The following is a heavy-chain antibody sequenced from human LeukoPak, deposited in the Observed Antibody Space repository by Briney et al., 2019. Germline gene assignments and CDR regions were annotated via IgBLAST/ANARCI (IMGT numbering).Heavy chain of an antibody. Sequence: PSETLSLTCTVSGGSISSYYWSWIRQPPGKGLEWIGYIYYSGSTNYNPSLKSRVTISVDTSKNQFSLKLSSVTAADTAVYYCAGQVWFGDLNWFDPWGQGTLVTVSS. CDR2: IYYSGST. CDR1: GGSISSYY. CDR3: AGQVWFGDLNWFDP. V-gene: IGHV4-59*01. J-gene: IGHJ5*02. D-gene: IGHD3-10*01.